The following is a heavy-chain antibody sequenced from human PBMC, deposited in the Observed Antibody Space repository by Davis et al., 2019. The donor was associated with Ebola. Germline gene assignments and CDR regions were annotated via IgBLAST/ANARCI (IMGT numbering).Heavy chain of an antibody. D-gene: IGHD6-19*01. J-gene: IGHJ4*02. CDR1: GFTFSGSA. V-gene: IGHV3-73*01. CDR2: IRSKANSYAT. Sequence: GGSLRPSCPASGFTFSGSAMHWVRQASGKGLEWVGRIRSKANSYATAYAASVKGRFTISRDDSKNTAYLQMNSLKTEDTAVYYCTKAVAGTEYWGQGTLVTVSS. CDR3: TKAVAGTEY.